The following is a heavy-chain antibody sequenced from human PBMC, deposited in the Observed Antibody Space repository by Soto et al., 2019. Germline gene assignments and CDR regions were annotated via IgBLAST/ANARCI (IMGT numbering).Heavy chain of an antibody. CDR3: AKLQARWLSKGGAFDI. CDR2: ISYDGSNK. J-gene: IGHJ3*02. D-gene: IGHD6-19*01. V-gene: IGHV3-30*18. Sequence: GGSLRLSCAASGFTFSSYGMHWVRQAPGKGLEWVAVISYDGSNKYYADSVKGRFTISRDNSKNTLYLQMNSLRAEDTAVYHSAKLQARWLSKGGAFDIWGQGTMVTVSS. CDR1: GFTFSSYG.